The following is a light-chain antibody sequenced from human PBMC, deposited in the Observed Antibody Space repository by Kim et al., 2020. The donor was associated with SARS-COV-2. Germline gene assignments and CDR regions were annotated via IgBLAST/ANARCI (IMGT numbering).Light chain of an antibody. J-gene: IGLJ3*02. V-gene: IGLV2-23*02. CDR1: TYDFGSYNL. CDR2: EVS. Sequence: QSALTQPASVSGSPGQSITISCTGTTYDFGSYNLVSWYQRHPGKASKLMIYEVSKRPSGVSNRFSCSKSGDTASLVITGLQAEDEADYYCQSYDETLTGSWVFGGGTQLTVL. CDR3: QSYDETLTGSWV.